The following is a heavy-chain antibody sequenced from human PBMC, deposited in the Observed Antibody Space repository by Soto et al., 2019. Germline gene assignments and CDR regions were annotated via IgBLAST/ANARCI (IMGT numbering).Heavy chain of an antibody. V-gene: IGHV3-23*01. CDR3: AKDRGDYLPSRFDP. CDR1: GFTFSSYA. CDR2: ITGSGGKT. J-gene: IGHJ5*02. D-gene: IGHD4-17*01. Sequence: GSLRLSCEASGFTFSSYAMSWVRQAPGKGLEWVSTITGSGGKTEYADSVKGRFIISRDNSKNTLYLQMNSLRAEDTAVYYCAKDRGDYLPSRFDPWGQGTLVTVSS.